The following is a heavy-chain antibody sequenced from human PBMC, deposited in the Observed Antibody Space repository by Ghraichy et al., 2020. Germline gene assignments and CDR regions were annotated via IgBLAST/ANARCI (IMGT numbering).Heavy chain of an antibody. CDR2: INSDGSST. D-gene: IGHD6-19*01. CDR3: ARGFSSGWYGGGLGDY. CDR1: GFTFSSYW. J-gene: IGHJ4*02. V-gene: IGHV3-74*01. Sequence: LSLTCAASGFTFSSYWMHWVRQAPGKGLVWVSRINSDGSSTSYADSVKGRFTISRDNAKNTLYLQMNSLRAEDTAVYYCARGFSSGWYGGGLGDYWGQGTLVTVSS.